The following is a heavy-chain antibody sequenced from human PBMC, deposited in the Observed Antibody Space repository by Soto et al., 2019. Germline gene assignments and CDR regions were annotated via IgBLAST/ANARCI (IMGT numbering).Heavy chain of an antibody. J-gene: IGHJ6*02. CDR1: GFTFSSYA. Sequence: PVGSLRLSCAASGFTFSSYAMSWVRQAPGKGLEWVSAISGSGGSTYYADSVKGRFTISRDSSKNTLYLQMNSLRAEDTAVYYCAKQGVLYDFWSGFSDVWGQGTTVTVSS. D-gene: IGHD3-3*01. CDR2: ISGSGGST. CDR3: AKQGVLYDFWSGFSDV. V-gene: IGHV3-23*01.